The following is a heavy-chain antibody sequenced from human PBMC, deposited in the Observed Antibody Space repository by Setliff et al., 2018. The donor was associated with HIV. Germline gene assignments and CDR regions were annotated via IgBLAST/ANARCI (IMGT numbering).Heavy chain of an antibody. Sequence: GGSLRLSCVVSGFTFSDAWMNWVRQAPGKGLEWVGRIKSKRGGGTIDYAAPVKGRFTISRDDSKTIAYLQMNSLTTEDTAVYFCTRDRRGSNSWRGYNGGFDYWGQGTLVTVSS. CDR3: TRDRRGSNSWRGYNGGFDY. CDR1: GFTFSDAW. V-gene: IGHV3-15*07. J-gene: IGHJ4*02. CDR2: IKSKRGGGTI. D-gene: IGHD3-3*01.